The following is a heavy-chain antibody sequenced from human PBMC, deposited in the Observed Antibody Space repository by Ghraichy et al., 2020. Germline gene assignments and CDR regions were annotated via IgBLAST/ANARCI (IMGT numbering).Heavy chain of an antibody. CDR2: INHSGST. CDR3: ARAGVRSGSAFDI. J-gene: IGHJ3*02. CDR1: GGSFSGYY. D-gene: IGHD1-1*01. V-gene: IGHV4-34*01. Sequence: SETLSLTCAVYGGSFSGYYWSWIRQAPGKGLEWIGEINHSGSTNYNPSFKSRVTISVDTSKNQFSLKLSSVTAADTAVYYCARAGVRSGSAFDIWGQGTMVTGPS.